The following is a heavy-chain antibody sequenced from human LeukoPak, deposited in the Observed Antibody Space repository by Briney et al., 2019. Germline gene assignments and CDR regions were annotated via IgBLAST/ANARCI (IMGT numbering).Heavy chain of an antibody. CDR3: ARTRNCSGGSCYSINFDY. CDR1: GYTFTGYY. D-gene: IGHD2-15*01. J-gene: IGHJ4*02. Sequence: ASVKVSCKASGYTFTGYYMHWVRQAPGQGLEWMGRINPNSGGTNYAQKFQGRVTMTRDTSISTAYMELSRLRSDDTAVYYCARTRNCSGGSCYSINFDYWAREPWSPSPQ. CDR2: INPNSGGT. V-gene: IGHV1-2*06.